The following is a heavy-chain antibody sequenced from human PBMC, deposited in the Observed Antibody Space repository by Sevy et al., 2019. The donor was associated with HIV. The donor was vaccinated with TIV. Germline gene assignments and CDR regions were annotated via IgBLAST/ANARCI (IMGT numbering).Heavy chain of an antibody. V-gene: IGHV3-30*18. CDR1: GFTFSSYG. J-gene: IGHJ4*02. Sequence: GGSLRLSCAASGFTFSSYGMHWVRQAPGKGLEWVAVISYDGSNKYYADSVKGRFTISRDNSKNTLYLQMNSLRAEDTAVYYCAKDLGYYDSSGYFDYWGQRTLVTVSS. CDR3: AKDLGYYDSSGYFDY. D-gene: IGHD3-22*01. CDR2: ISYDGSNK.